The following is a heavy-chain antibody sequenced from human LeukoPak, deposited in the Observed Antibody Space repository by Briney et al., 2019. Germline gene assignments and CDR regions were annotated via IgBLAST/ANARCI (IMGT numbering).Heavy chain of an antibody. D-gene: IGHD5-24*01. J-gene: IGHJ3*02. CDR3: ARRRDGYNFAFDI. V-gene: IGHV5-51*01. CDR1: GYSFTACW. Sequence: GESLKISCKGSGYSFTACWIGWVRQMPGEGLEWMGIIYPGDSDTRYSPSFQGQVTISADKSITTAYLQWSSLKASDTAMYYCARRRDGYNFAFDIWGQGTMVTVSS. CDR2: IYPGDSDT.